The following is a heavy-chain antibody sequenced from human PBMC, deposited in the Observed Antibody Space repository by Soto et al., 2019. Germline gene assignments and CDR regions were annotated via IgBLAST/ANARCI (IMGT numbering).Heavy chain of an antibody. J-gene: IGHJ4*02. D-gene: IGHD2-2*01. Sequence: QLQLQESGSGLVKPSQTLSLTCAVSGGSISSGGYSWSWIRQPPGKGLEWIGYIYHSGSTYYNPSLKSRVTISVDRSKNQFSLKLSSVTAADTAVYYCARTYCSSTSCSPFDYWGQGTLVTVSS. V-gene: IGHV4-30-2*01. CDR3: ARTYCSSTSCSPFDY. CDR1: GGSISSGGYS. CDR2: IYHSGST.